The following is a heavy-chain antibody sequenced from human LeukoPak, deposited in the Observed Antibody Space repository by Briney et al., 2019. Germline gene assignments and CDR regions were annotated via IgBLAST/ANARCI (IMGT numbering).Heavy chain of an antibody. J-gene: IGHJ6*02. CDR2: IYPDDSNT. Sequence: GESLKISCKGSGYSFTSFWIGWVRQMPGKGLEWMGIIYPDDSNTRYSPSFHGQVTISADKSINTAYLQWSSLKASDTAMYYCARTFGESPNRNYFYGMDVRGQGTTVTVSS. D-gene: IGHD3-10*01. V-gene: IGHV5-51*01. CDR1: GYSFTSFW. CDR3: ARTFGESPNRNYFYGMDV.